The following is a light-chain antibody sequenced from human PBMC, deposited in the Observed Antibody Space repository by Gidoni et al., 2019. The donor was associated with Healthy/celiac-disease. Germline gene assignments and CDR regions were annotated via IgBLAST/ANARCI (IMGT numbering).Light chain of an antibody. CDR1: SSNIGSNT. CDR3: AAWDDSLNGPLYV. J-gene: IGLJ1*01. V-gene: IGLV1-44*01. Sequence: QSVLTQPPSASGTPGQRVPISCSGSSSNIGSNTVNWYQQLPGTAPKLLIYSNNQRPSEVPDRFSGSKSGTSASLAISGLQSEDEADYYCAAWDDSLNGPLYVFGTGTKVTVL. CDR2: SNN.